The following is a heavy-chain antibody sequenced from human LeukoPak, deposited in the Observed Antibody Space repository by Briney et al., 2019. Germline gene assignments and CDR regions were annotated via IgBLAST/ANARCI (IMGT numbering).Heavy chain of an antibody. D-gene: IGHD2-21*02. J-gene: IGHJ4*02. Sequence: ASVKVSCKASGYTFTSYYMHWVRQAPGQGLEWMGWISAYNGNTNYAQKFQGRVTMTTDTSTSTVYMELRSLRSDDMAVYYCARGIWSTTLTAYYLDYWGQGTLVTVSS. CDR2: ISAYNGNT. CDR3: ARGIWSTTLTAYYLDY. V-gene: IGHV1-18*03. CDR1: GYTFTSYY.